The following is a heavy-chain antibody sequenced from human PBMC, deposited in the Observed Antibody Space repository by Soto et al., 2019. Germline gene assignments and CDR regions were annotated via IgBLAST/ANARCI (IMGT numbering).Heavy chain of an antibody. J-gene: IGHJ5*02. CDR1: GFTFNNYA. Sequence: EVQLLESGGGLVQPGGARRLACAASGFTFNNYALSWVRQAPGKVPEWGSGISGSGDTTEYADSVKGRFTISRDNSQNTLYLQMNTLRVEDTAVYYCAKDPYSSSQYNWFDPWGQGTLVTVAS. CDR3: AKDPYSSSQYNWFDP. V-gene: IGHV3-23*01. CDR2: ISGSGDTT. D-gene: IGHD6-6*01.